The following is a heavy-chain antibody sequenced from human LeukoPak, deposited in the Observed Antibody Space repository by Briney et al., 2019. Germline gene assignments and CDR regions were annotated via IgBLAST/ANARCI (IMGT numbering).Heavy chain of an antibody. CDR2: IYYDGRN. D-gene: IGHD3-22*01. V-gene: IGHV4-30-4*08. CDR1: GGSVSSGDYY. CDR3: AREGRSGYYNFDY. J-gene: IGHJ4*02. Sequence: PSQTLSLTCNVFGGSVSSGDYYWSWVRQPPGKGLEWIAYIYYDGRNFYNSSLESRVTISRDTSKNQFSLRLSSVTAADTAMYYCAREGRSGYYNFDYWGQGTLVTVSS.